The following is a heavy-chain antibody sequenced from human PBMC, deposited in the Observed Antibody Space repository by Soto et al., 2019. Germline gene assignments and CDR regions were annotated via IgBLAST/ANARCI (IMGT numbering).Heavy chain of an antibody. V-gene: IGHV1-69*02. CDR1: GGTFSSYT. CDR3: ATKKKGNWNDIWFDP. D-gene: IGHD1-20*01. Sequence: ASVKVSCKASGGTFSSYTISWVRQAPGQGLEWMGRIIPILGIANYAQKFQGRVTITADKSTSTAYMELSSLRSEDTAVYYCATKKKGNWNDIWFDPWGQGTLVTVSS. J-gene: IGHJ5*02. CDR2: IIPILGIA.